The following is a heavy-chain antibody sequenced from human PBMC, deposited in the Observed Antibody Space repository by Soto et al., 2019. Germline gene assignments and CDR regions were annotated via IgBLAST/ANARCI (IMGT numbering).Heavy chain of an antibody. Sequence: PSETLSLTCTVSGASLSSISYYWGWIRQPPGKGLEWVGSIFFTGNIYYNPSLKSRVTISVDTSRNQFSLMVNSVTAADTAVYYCARGRRKARIVVVVAATPTFDYWGQGTLVTVSS. CDR1: GASLSSISYY. CDR2: IFFTGNI. D-gene: IGHD2-15*01. CDR3: ARGRRKARIVVVVAATPTFDY. V-gene: IGHV4-39*02. J-gene: IGHJ4*02.